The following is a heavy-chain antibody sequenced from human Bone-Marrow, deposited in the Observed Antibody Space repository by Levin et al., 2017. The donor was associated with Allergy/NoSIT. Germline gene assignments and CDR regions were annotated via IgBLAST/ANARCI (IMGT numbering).Heavy chain of an antibody. J-gene: IGHJ6*02. CDR2: INHSGSI. V-gene: IGHV4-34*01. D-gene: IGHD2-2*01. Sequence: SETLSLTCAVYGGSFNGYSWTWIRQSPGKGLEWIGEINHSGSINYNPSLKRRVTISVDTSKNQFSLKLSSVTAADTAVYYCARQKGASVPAAVFKRRDGLPQKYYYSYGMDVWGQGTTVTVSS. CDR1: GGSFNGYS. CDR3: ARQKGASVPAAVFKRRDGLPQKYYYSYGMDV.